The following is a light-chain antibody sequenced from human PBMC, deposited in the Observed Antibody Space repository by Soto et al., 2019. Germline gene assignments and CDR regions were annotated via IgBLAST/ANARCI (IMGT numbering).Light chain of an antibody. CDR2: SDN. CDR1: SSNIGSHY. CDR3: AARADSRSGHVV. Sequence: QSVLTQPPSASGTPGQRVTISCSGSSSNIGSHYVYCYQQPPGTAPQLLIYSDNQRPSAVPDRYSGSKSGTSASLAISVLGSEAEADYYCAARADSRSGHVVFGGGTKLTVL. V-gene: IGLV1-47*02. J-gene: IGLJ2*01.